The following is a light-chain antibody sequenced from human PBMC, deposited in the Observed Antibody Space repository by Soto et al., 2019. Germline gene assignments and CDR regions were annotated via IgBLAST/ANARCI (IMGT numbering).Light chain of an antibody. V-gene: IGKV1-5*01. CDR3: QQYNSA. J-gene: IGKJ1*01. CDR2: DAS. Sequence: DIQMTQSPSTLSASVGDRVTITCRASQSISSWLAWYQQKPGKATKLLIYDASSLESGVPSRFSGSGSGTEFTLTISRLQPDDFATYYCQQYNSAFGQGTKVEIK. CDR1: QSISSW.